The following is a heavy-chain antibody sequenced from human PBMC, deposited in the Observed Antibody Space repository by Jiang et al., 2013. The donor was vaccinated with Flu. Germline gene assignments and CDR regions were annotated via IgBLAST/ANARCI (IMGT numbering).Heavy chain of an antibody. V-gene: IGHV1-3*01. CDR3: ARGDYGGGSYYFDY. CDR1: GYSFTGYS. J-gene: IGHJ4*02. Sequence: KASGYSFTGYSMHWVRQAPGQRLEWMGWINAGNGNTKYSQKFQGRVTITRDTSASTAYMELSSLRSEDTAVYYCARGDYGGGSYYFDYWGQGTLVTVSS. D-gene: IGHD4-23*01. CDR2: INAGNGNT.